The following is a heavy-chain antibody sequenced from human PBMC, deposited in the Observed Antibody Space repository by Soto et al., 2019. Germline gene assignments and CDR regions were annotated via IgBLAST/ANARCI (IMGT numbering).Heavy chain of an antibody. CDR2: MSYSGST. CDR1: GGSISKSSYY. J-gene: IGHJ5*02. CDR3: SRRAPEGFDP. Sequence: SETLSLTCTVSGGSISKSSYYWVWIRQPPGKGLEWVGSMSYSGSTYYNPSLKSRVAISVDTSKNQLSLQVSSVTAADTAVYYCSRRAPEGFDPWGQGALVTVSS. V-gene: IGHV4-39*01.